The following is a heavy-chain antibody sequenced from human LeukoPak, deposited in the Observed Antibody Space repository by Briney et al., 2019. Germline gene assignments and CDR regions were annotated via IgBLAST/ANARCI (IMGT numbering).Heavy chain of an antibody. CDR2: IYPGDSDT. CDR3: ARQFDSSGYYWYY. D-gene: IGHD3-22*01. J-gene: IGHJ4*02. CDR1: GYSFTSYW. V-gene: IGHV5-51*01. Sequence: GESLKISCKGSGYSFTSYWIGWVRQMPGKGLEWMGFIYPGDSDTRYSPSFQGQVTISADKSISTAYLQWSSLKASDTAMYYCARQFDSSGYYWYYWGQGTLVTVSS.